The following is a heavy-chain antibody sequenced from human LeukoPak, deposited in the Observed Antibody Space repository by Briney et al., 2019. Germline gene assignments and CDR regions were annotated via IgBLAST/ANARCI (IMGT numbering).Heavy chain of an antibody. CDR2: ISSSSRII. J-gene: IGHJ6*02. V-gene: IGHV3-48*02. CDR3: ARGHKGSGELRYFYGMDV. D-gene: IGHD3-10*01. CDR1: GFTFSTYS. Sequence: GGSLRLSCAASGFTFSTYSMNWVRQAPGKGLEWVSYISSSSRIIHYAESVKGRFTISRDNAKNSLYVQMNSLRDEDTAVYYCARGHKGSGELRYFYGMDVWGQGTTVTVSS.